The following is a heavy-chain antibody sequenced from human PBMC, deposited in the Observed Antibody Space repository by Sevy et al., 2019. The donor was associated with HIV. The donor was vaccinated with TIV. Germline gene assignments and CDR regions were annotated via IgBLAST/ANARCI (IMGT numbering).Heavy chain of an antibody. Sequence: GGSLRLSCAASRFTFSTYAMSWVRQAPGKGLEWVSAITASGGTTYYVDSVRGRFTISRDNSKNTLYLQMNSLRADDTAVYYCVKEAPGYNYDTSGSLDYWGQGTRVTVSS. CDR3: VKEAPGYNYDTSGSLDY. V-gene: IGHV3-23*01. CDR1: RFTFSTYA. CDR2: ITASGGTT. D-gene: IGHD3-22*01. J-gene: IGHJ4*02.